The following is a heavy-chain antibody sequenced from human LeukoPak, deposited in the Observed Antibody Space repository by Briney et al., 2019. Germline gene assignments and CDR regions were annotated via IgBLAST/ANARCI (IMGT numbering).Heavy chain of an antibody. D-gene: IGHD6-6*01. CDR2: TYFRAKWYT. CDR3: ARRGPAGSSSSGMDV. CDR1: GDSVSSNSAT. Sequence: SQTLSLTCAISGDSVSSNSATWNWIRQSPSRGLEWLGRTYFRAKWYTDYAVSIKSRITIDPDTSKNQFSLQLNSVTPEDTAVYYCARRGPAGSSSSGMDVWGQGTTVTVSS. V-gene: IGHV6-1*01. J-gene: IGHJ6*02.